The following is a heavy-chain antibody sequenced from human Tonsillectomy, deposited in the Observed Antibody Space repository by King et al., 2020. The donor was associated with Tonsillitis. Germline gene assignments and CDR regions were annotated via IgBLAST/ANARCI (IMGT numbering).Heavy chain of an antibody. CDR3: ARRASGDYFLVDP. CDR1: GYSFTSYW. CDR2: IDPSDSYT. V-gene: IGHV5-10-1*03. J-gene: IGHJ5*02. D-gene: IGHD4-17*01. Sequence: VQLVESGAEVKKPGESLRISCKGSGYSFTSYWISWVRQMPGKGLEWMGRIDPSDSYTHYNPSFQGPVTISADKSISTAYLQWSSLKASDTSMYYCARRASGDYFLVDPWGQGTLVTVSS.